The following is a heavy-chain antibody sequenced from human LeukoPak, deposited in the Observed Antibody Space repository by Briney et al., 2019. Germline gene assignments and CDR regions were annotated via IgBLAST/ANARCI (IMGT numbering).Heavy chain of an antibody. CDR1: GFTFSSYA. J-gene: IGHJ5*02. CDR3: AKDPPRRDFWSGHNWFDP. CDR2: ISGSGGST. Sequence: GGSLRLSCAASGFTFSSYAMSWVRQAPGKGLEWDSAISGSGGSTYYADSVEGRFTISRDNSKNTLYLQMNSLRAEDTAVYYCAKDPPRRDFWSGHNWFDPWGQGTLVTVSS. V-gene: IGHV3-23*01. D-gene: IGHD3-3*01.